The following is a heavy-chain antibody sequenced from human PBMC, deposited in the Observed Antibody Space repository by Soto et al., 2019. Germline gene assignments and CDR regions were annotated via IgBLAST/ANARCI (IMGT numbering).Heavy chain of an antibody. J-gene: IGHJ6*02. CDR2: IYYSGST. CDR1: GGSISSGGYY. CDR3: ARVSTMANNDYYYYGMDV. Sequence: QVQLQESGPGLVKPSQTLSLTCTVSGGSISSGGYYWSWIRQHPGKGLEWIGYIYYSGSTYYNPSLKSRVTISVDTSKNKFSRKLRSVTAADTAVYYCARVSTMANNDYYYYGMDVWGQGTTVTVSS. D-gene: IGHD3-10*01. V-gene: IGHV4-31*03.